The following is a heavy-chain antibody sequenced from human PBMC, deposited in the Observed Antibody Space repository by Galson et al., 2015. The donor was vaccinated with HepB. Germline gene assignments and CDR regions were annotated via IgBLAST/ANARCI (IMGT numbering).Heavy chain of an antibody. V-gene: IGHV3-30*04. Sequence: SLRLSCAASGFTSSGYAMHWVRQAPGKGLEWVAVIWYDASNKNYADSVKGRFIIPRDNSKNMMYLQMNSLRVEDTALYFCVRGSDQPHLWGQGALVTVSS. CDR1: GFTSSGYA. J-gene: IGHJ4*02. D-gene: IGHD2-2*01. CDR2: IWYDASNK. CDR3: VRGSDQPHL.